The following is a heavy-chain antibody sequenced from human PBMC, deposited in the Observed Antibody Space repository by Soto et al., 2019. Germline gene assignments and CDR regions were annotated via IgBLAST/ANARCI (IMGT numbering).Heavy chain of an antibody. V-gene: IGHV3-23*01. D-gene: IGHD6-19*01. J-gene: IGHJ1*01. Sequence: GGSLRLSCAASGFTFSSYAMSWVRQAPGKGLEWVSGISGSGDSTYYADSVKGRFTISRDNSKNKLYLQMNRLRAEDTAVYYCAKGVPGIAVAGTGYFQHWGQGTLVTVSS. CDR3: AKGVPGIAVAGTGYFQH. CDR1: GFTFSSYA. CDR2: ISGSGDST.